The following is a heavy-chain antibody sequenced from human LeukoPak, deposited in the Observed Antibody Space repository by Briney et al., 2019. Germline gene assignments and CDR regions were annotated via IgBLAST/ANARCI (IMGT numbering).Heavy chain of an antibody. D-gene: IGHD5-12*01. CDR1: GFTFSSHS. J-gene: IGHJ4*02. Sequence: GGSLRLSCGASGFTFSSHSMTWVRQAPEKGLEWVSYISSSSYISYADSVKGRFTISRDNAKNSLYLQMNSLRAEDTAVYYCARDADMVATMFDYWGQGTLVTVSS. V-gene: IGHV3-21*01. CDR2: ISSSSYI. CDR3: ARDADMVATMFDY.